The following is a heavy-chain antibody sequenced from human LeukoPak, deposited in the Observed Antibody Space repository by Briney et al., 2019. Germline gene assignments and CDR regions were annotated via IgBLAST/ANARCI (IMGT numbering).Heavy chain of an antibody. V-gene: IGHV3-23*01. J-gene: IGHJ4*02. D-gene: IGHD3-10*01. CDR2: ITASGTYT. CDR3: VKRRGADKGLFDY. Sequence: GGSLRLSCAASGFTFSSYAMGWVRQAPGKGLEWVSAITASGTYTNYADSLKGRFSISRDNSMNTLYLQMSSLRAEDTAMYYCVKRRGADKGLFDYWGQGALVTVSS. CDR1: GFTFSSYA.